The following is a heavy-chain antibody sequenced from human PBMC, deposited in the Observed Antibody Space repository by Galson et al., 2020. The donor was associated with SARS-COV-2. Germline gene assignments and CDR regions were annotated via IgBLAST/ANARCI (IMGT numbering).Heavy chain of an antibody. D-gene: IGHD3-9*01. CDR3: TTVPLQPTYYDILTGYYTGLRRWDY. CDR1: GFTFSNAW. CDR2: IKSKTDGGTT. Sequence: GGSLRLSCAASGFTFSNAWMSWVRQAPGKGLEWVGRIKSKTDGGTTDYAAPVKGRFTISRDDSKNTLYLQMNSLKTEDTAVYYCTTVPLQPTYYDILTGYYTGLRRWDYWGQGTLVTVSS. J-gene: IGHJ4*02. V-gene: IGHV3-15*01.